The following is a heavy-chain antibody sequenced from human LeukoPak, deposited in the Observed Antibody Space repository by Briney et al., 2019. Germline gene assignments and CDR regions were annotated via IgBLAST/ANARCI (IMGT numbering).Heavy chain of an antibody. Sequence: PSETLSLTCTVSGGSISSSSYYWGWIRQPPGTGLEWIGSIYCSGSTYYNPSLKSRVTISVDTSKNQFSLKLSSVTAADTAVYYCARPSSSGQDYWGQGTLVTVSS. CDR2: IYCSGST. V-gene: IGHV4-39*01. CDR3: ARPSSSGQDY. D-gene: IGHD6-13*01. CDR1: GGSISSSSYY. J-gene: IGHJ4*02.